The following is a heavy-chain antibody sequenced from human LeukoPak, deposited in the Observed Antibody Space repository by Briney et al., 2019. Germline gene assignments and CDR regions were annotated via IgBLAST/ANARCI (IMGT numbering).Heavy chain of an antibody. CDR1: GFTFDDYA. CDR2: ISWNSGSI. Sequence: AGGSLRLSCAASGFTFDDYAMHWVRQAPGKGLEWVSGISWNSGSIGYADSVKGRFTISRDNAKNSLYLQMNSLRAEDTALYYCARATHYYESSGYDYWGQGTLVTVSS. V-gene: IGHV3-9*01. CDR3: ARATHYYESSGYDY. D-gene: IGHD3-22*01. J-gene: IGHJ4*02.